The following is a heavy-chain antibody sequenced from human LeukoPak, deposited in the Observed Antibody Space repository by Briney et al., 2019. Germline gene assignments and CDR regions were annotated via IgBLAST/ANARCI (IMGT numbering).Heavy chain of an antibody. CDR3: AKGGTGGNWFDT. J-gene: IGHJ5*02. CDR1: GFTLSSYW. CDR2: INGDGSST. Sequence: TGGSLRLSCAASGFTLSSYWMFWVRQAPGKGLVWVSRINGDGSSTGYAASVRGRFSISRDNAKHTLCLQMNSLRAEDTAVYYCAKGGTGGNWFDTWGQGTLVTVSS. D-gene: IGHD1-14*01. V-gene: IGHV3-74*01.